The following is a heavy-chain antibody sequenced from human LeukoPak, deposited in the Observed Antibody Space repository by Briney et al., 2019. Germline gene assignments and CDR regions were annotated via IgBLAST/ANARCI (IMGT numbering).Heavy chain of an antibody. V-gene: IGHV4-39*07. CDR3: ASRKLGNDY. Sequence: KSSETLSLTCTVSSGSISTSNYYWGWVRQPPGKALEWIGDIFYSGSTYSNPSLKSRVTISADTSQNQFSLKLSSVTAADTAVYYCASRKLGNDYWGQGTLVTVSS. D-gene: IGHD7-27*01. CDR2: IFYSGST. CDR1: SGSISTSNYY. J-gene: IGHJ4*02.